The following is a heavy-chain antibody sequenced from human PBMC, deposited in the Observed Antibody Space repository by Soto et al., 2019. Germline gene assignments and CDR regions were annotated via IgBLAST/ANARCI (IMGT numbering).Heavy chain of an antibody. D-gene: IGHD3-10*01. CDR2: INPSGGST. CDR3: ARDLWFGEFRYYYGMDV. CDR1: GYTFTSYY. J-gene: IGHJ6*02. Sequence: GASVKVSCKASGYTFTSYYMHWVRQAPGQGLEWMGIINPSGGSTSYAQKFQGRVTMTRDTSISTAYMELSRLRSDDTAVYYCARDLWFGEFRYYYGMDVWGQGTTVTVSS. V-gene: IGHV1-46*01.